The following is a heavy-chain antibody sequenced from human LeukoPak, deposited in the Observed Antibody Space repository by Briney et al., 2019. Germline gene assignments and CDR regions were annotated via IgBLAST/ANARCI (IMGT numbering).Heavy chain of an antibody. V-gene: IGHV3-23*01. CDR2: ISGSGGST. CDR1: GFTFSSYA. Sequence: GGSLRLSCAASGFTFSSYAMSWVRQAPGKGLEWVSAISGSGGSTYYADSVKGRFTISRDNSKNTLYLQMNSLGAEDTAVYYCAKDLILGYTSSWAPYYFDYWGQGTLVTVSS. CDR3: AKDLILGYTSSWAPYYFDY. D-gene: IGHD6-13*01. J-gene: IGHJ4*02.